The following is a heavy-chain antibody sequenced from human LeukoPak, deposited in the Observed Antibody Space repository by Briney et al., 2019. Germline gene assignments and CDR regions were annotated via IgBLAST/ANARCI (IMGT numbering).Heavy chain of an antibody. Sequence: GGSLRLSCAASGFTFSNYWMHWVRQAPGKGLVWVSRIHSDGSSTTSADSVKGRFTISRDNAENTLYLQMNSLRAEDTAVYFCARGNAQAFDIWGQGTMVTVSS. D-gene: IGHD1-1*01. CDR3: ARGNAQAFDI. CDR2: IHSDGSST. J-gene: IGHJ3*02. CDR1: GFTFSNYW. V-gene: IGHV3-74*01.